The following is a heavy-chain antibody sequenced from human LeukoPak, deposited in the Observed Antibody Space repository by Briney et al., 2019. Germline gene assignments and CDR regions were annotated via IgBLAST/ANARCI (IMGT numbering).Heavy chain of an antibody. V-gene: IGHV3-30*02. CDR2: IRYDGSNK. CDR1: GFTFSSYG. D-gene: IGHD4-11*01. CDR3: AKVMTTQAVHDNWFDP. Sequence: GGSLRLSCAASGFTFSSYGMHWVRQAPGKGLEWVAFIRYDGSNKYYADSVKGRFTISRDNSKNTLYLQMNSLRAEDTAVYYCAKVMTTQAVHDNWFDPWGQGTLVTVSS. J-gene: IGHJ5*02.